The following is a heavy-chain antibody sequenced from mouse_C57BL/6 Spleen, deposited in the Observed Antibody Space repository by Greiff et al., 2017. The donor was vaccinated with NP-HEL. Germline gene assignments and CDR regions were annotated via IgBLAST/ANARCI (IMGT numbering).Heavy chain of an antibody. J-gene: IGHJ2*01. V-gene: IGHV1-81*01. Sequence: QVQLKESGAELARPGASVKLSCKASGYTFTSYGISWVKQRTGQGLEWIGEIYPRSGNTYYNEKFKGKATLTADKSSSTAYMELRSLTSEDSAVYFCARQDYGSSHFYFDYWGQGTTLTVSS. D-gene: IGHD1-1*01. CDR2: IYPRSGNT. CDR1: GYTFTSYG. CDR3: ARQDYGSSHFYFDY.